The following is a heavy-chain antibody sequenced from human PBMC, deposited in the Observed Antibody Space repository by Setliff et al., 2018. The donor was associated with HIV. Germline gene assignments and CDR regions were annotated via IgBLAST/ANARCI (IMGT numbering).Heavy chain of an antibody. Sequence: SETLSLTCTVSGGSFIGSSFQSTWIRQTPGKGLEWIADIAYSGTTMYTNYNPSLESRVIVSEDTSRDQFFLKLTSVTADDTAIYYCARGPPFAYWARDSWSPSPQ. CDR3: ARGPPFAY. CDR2: IAYSGTTMYT. CDR1: GGSFIGSSFQ. V-gene: IGHV4-39*07. J-gene: IGHJ4*02.